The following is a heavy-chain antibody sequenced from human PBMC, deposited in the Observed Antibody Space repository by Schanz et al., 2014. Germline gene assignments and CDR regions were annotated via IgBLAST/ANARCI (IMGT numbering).Heavy chain of an antibody. D-gene: IGHD3-16*01. CDR1: GDSISSSNYY. J-gene: IGHJ5*02. Sequence: QVQLQESGPGLVEPSQTLSLTCTVSGDSISSSNYYWSWIRQPAGKGLEWIGRIYTSGSTNYNPSLQSRVTISLDTSQSQFSLRLTSVSSADTAMYYCARVGRNSYGFTSRFDAWGQGTLVAVSS. CDR2: IYTSGST. V-gene: IGHV4-61*02. CDR3: ARVGRNSYGFTSRFDA.